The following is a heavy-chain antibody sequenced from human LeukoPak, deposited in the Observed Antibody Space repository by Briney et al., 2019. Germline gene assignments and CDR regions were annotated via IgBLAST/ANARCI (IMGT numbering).Heavy chain of an antibody. D-gene: IGHD1-7*01. CDR3: ARRGLYEGYGTYYFDY. Sequence: SETLSLTCAVYGGSFSGYYWSWIRQPPGKGLEWIGEINHSGSTNYNPSLKSRVTISVDTSKNQFSLKLSSVTAADTAVYYCARRGLYEGYGTYYFDYRGQGTLVTVSS. CDR2: INHSGST. CDR1: GGSFSGYY. J-gene: IGHJ4*02. V-gene: IGHV4-34*01.